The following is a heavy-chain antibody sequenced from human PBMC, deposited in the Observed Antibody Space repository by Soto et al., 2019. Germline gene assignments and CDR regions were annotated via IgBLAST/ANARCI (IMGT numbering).Heavy chain of an antibody. Sequence: EVQLLESGGGLVQPGGSLSLSSAASGFTVSSYAMSWVRQAPGKGLEWGSAISGSGRTYYADSVKGRFTISRDSSKNTVYMERNRLRAEDTAVYYCAKALRFTFTTGYYMDAWGRGTPVPVSS. J-gene: IGHJ6*03. CDR2: ISGSGRT. CDR3: AKALRFTFTTGYYMDA. V-gene: IGHV3-23*01. D-gene: IGHD3-16*01. CDR1: GFTVSSYA.